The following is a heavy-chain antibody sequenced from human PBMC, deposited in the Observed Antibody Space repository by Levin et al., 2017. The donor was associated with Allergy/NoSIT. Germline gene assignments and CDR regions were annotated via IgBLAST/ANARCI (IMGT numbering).Heavy chain of an antibody. J-gene: IGHJ3*02. Sequence: PGGSLRLSCSVSGSSITSDHSWGWIRQSPGKGLEWIGSMYHTGSISYNPSLKSRVTTSRDTSKNQFFLSLSSVTATDTAVYYCVRERVGYFDIWGPGIMVTVST. D-gene: IGHD3-22*01. V-gene: IGHV4-38-2*02. CDR3: VRERVGYFDI. CDR1: GSSITSDHS. CDR2: MYHTGSI.